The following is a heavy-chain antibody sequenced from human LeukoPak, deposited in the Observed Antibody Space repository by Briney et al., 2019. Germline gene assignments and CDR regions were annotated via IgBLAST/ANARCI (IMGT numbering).Heavy chain of an antibody. CDR3: ARDKETFNTVITPNYYHYMDV. Sequence: TLSLTCTVSGGSLSSGGYYWSWIRQAPGKGLEWIGYIFHSGSTYYNPSLKNRVTISVDRSKNQFSLKLSSVTAANTAVYYCARDKETFNTVITPNYYHYMDVWGKGTTVTVSS. D-gene: IGHD4-23*01. CDR1: GGSLSSGGYY. J-gene: IGHJ6*03. V-gene: IGHV4-30-2*01. CDR2: IFHSGST.